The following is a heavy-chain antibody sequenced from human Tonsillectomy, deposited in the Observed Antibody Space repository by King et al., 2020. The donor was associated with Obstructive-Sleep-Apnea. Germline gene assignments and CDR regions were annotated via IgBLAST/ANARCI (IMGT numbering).Heavy chain of an antibody. V-gene: IGHV3-11*01. J-gene: IGHJ3*01. CDR1: GITLSDYY. Sequence: VQLVESGGGLGKPGGSLRLSCAGSGITLSDYYMDWNRQAPGKGLEWVAYISSSNTGSTIYYSDSLKGRFGISRDNAKNSVYLQMNSLTAEDTAVYYCARRVAFDVWGQGTTVIVSS. CDR3: ARRVAFDV. CDR2: ISSSNTGSTI.